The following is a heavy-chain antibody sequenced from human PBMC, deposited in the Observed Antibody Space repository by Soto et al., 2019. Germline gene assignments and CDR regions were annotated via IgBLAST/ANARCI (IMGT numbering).Heavy chain of an antibody. J-gene: IGHJ4*02. CDR2: IAYDGNNK. D-gene: IGHD4-17*01. CDR3: AKGKPVNGDYDLDY. CDR1: GFTFSSFA. V-gene: IGHV3-30*18. Sequence: PGGSLRLSCAASGFTFSSFAMHWVRQAPGKGLEWVALIAYDGNNKYFADSVKGRFTISRDNSKDTVYLQMESLRPEDTAVYYCAKGKPVNGDYDLDYWGQGSLVTVSS.